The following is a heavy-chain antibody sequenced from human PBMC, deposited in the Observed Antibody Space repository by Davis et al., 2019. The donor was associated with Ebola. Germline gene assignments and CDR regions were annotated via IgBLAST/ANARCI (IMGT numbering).Heavy chain of an antibody. CDR3: AGSSRTSISDSGHGYNYFAP. J-gene: IGHJ5*02. D-gene: IGHD2/OR15-2a*01. CDR1: GGSFSGYS. V-gene: IGHV4-34*01. CDR2: INHSGST. Sequence: MPGGSLRLSCGVYGGSFSGYSWSWIRQPPGKGLEWIGEINHSGSTNYNPSLKSRVTISVDKSKNQFSLKLSSVTAADTAVYYCAGSSRTSISDSGHGYNYFAPWGQGTLVTVSS.